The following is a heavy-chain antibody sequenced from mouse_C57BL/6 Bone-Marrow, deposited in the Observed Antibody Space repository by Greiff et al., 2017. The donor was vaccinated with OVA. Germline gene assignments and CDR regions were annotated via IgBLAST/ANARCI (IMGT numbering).Heavy chain of an antibody. CDR1: GYAFSSYW. CDR2: IYPGDGDT. J-gene: IGHJ1*03. CDR3: ARPSYYYGSRYWYFDV. Sequence: QVQLQQSGAELVKPGASVKISCKASGYAFSSYWMNWVKQRPGKGLEWIGQIYPGDGDTNYNGKFKGKATLTADKSSSTAYMQLSSLTSEDSAVYFCARPSYYYGSRYWYFDVWGTGTTVTVSS. D-gene: IGHD1-1*01. V-gene: IGHV1-80*01.